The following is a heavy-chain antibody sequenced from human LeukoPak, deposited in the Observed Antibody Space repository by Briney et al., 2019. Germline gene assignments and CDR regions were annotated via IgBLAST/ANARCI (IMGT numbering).Heavy chain of an antibody. CDR2: ISYDGSNK. Sequence: PGRSLRLSCAASGFTFSSYGMHWVRQAPGKGLEWVAVISYDGSNKYYADSVKGRFTISRDNSKNTLYLQMNSLRAEDTAVYYCAKETSGYCSGGSCYSPGNWGQGTLVTVSS. D-gene: IGHD2-15*01. J-gene: IGHJ4*02. V-gene: IGHV3-30*18. CDR3: AKETSGYCSGGSCYSPGN. CDR1: GFTFSSYG.